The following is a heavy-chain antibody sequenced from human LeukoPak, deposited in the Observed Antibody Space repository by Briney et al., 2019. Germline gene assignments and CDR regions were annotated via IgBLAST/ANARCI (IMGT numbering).Heavy chain of an antibody. V-gene: IGHV3-73*01. D-gene: IGHD4-17*01. Sequence: GGSLRLSCAASGFTFSGSAMHWVRQASGKGLEWVGRIRSKANSYATAYAASVKGRFTISRDDSKNTAYLQMNSLKTEDTAVYYCAKFPYWDDYGDRVVYWGQGTLVTVSS. J-gene: IGHJ4*02. CDR1: GFTFSGSA. CDR2: IRSKANSYAT. CDR3: AKFPYWDDYGDRVVY.